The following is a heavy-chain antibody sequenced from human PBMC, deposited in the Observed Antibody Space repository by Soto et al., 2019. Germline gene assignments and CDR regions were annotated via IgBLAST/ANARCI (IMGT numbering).Heavy chain of an antibody. Sequence: SVKVSCKASGGTFSSYAISWVRQAPGQGLEWMGGIIPIFGTANYAQKFQGRVTITADESTSTAYMELSSLRSEDTAVYYCARCGYYLDAFDIWGQGTMVTVSS. CDR3: ARCGYYLDAFDI. J-gene: IGHJ3*02. D-gene: IGHD3-22*01. CDR2: IIPIFGTA. CDR1: GGTFSSYA. V-gene: IGHV1-69*13.